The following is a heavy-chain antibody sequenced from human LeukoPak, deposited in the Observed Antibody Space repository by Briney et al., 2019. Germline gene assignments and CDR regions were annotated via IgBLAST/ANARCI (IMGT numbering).Heavy chain of an antibody. CDR1: GGSFSGYY. D-gene: IGHD3-10*01. CDR3: ASLRTGDFDY. CDR2: IYYSGST. Sequence: SETLSLTCAVYGGSFSGYYWSWIRQPPGKGLEWIGNIYYSGSTYYNPSFKSRLTISVDTSKNQFSLKLSSVTAADTAVYYCASLRTGDFDYWGQGALVTVSS. V-gene: IGHV4-34*01. J-gene: IGHJ4*02.